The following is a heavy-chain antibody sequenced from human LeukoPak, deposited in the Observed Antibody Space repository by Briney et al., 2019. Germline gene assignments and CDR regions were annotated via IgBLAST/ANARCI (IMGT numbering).Heavy chain of an antibody. CDR2: IRSKANGYAT. Sequence: GGSLRLSCAASGFTLSGSAMHWVRQASGKGLEWVGRIRSKANGYATAYAASVKGRFTISRDDSKNTAYLQMNSLKTEDTAVYYCTRPHSSSWYDWFDPWGQGTLVTVSS. CDR1: GFTLSGSA. V-gene: IGHV3-73*01. CDR3: TRPHSSSWYDWFDP. D-gene: IGHD6-13*01. J-gene: IGHJ5*02.